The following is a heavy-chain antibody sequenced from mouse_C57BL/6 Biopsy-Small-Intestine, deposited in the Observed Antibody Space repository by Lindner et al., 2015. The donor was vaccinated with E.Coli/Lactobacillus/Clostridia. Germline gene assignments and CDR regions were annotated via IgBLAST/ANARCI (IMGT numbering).Heavy chain of an antibody. CDR1: GFTFNFYV. D-gene: IGHD3-3*01. Sequence: VQLQESGGGLVQPEGSLKLSCAASGFTFNFYVMHWVRQAPGKGLEWIARIRSKSGNYATSYADSVKDRFTVSRDDSRSMLYLQMNNLKTEDTAMYYCVRDRDYFAYWGQGTTLTVSS. CDR3: VRDRDYFAY. V-gene: IGHV10-3*01. CDR2: IRSKSGNYAT. J-gene: IGHJ2*01.